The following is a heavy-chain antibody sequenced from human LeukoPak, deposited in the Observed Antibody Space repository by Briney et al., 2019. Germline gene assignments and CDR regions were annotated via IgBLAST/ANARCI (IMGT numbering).Heavy chain of an antibody. V-gene: IGHV4-59*01. Sequence: KPSETLSLTCTVSGGSISSDYWSWIRQPPGKGLEWIGYIYKSGSTNYNPSLKSRLTISVETSKNQFSLKLRSVTAADTAVYYCARGTVFGVATNWFDPWGQRTLATVSS. J-gene: IGHJ5*02. D-gene: IGHD3-3*01. CDR2: IYKSGST. CDR1: GGSISSDY. CDR3: ARGTVFGVATNWFDP.